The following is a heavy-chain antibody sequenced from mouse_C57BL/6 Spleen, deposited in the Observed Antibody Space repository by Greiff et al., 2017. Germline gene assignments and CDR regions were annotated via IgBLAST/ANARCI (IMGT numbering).Heavy chain of an antibody. J-gene: IGHJ4*01. CDR1: GFNIKDYY. D-gene: IGHD2-4*01. CDR2: IDPEDGDT. CDR3: TTWRGSMIKTRYAMDY. V-gene: IGHV14-1*01. Sequence: VQLQQSGAELVRPGASVKLSCTASGFNIKDYYMHWVKQRPEQGLEWIGRIDPEDGDTEYAPKFQGKATMTADTSSNTAYLQLSSLTSEDTAVYYCTTWRGSMIKTRYAMDYWGQGTSVTVSA.